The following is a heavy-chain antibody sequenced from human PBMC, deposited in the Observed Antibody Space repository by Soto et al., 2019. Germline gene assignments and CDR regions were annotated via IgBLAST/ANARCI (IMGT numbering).Heavy chain of an antibody. CDR1: GGSISSGGYY. CDR3: ARDSFGISGYYMDV. V-gene: IGHV4-31*03. CDR2: IYSSGST. D-gene: IGHD2-15*01. Sequence: QVQLQESGPGLVKPSQTLSLTCTVSGGSISSGGYYWSWIREHPGKGLEWIGYIYSSGSTYYNPSLMGRVTISVDTSKNQFSLKLSSVTAADTAVYYCARDSFGISGYYMDVWGKGTTVTVSS. J-gene: IGHJ6*03.